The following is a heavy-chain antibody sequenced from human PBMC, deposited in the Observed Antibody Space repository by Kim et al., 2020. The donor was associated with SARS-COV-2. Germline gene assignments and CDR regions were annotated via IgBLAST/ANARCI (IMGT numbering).Heavy chain of an antibody. CDR1: GFTFSDHY. J-gene: IGHJ4*02. CDR2: TRNKANSYTT. D-gene: IGHD3-10*01. Sequence: GGSLRLSCAASGFTFSDHYMDWVRQAPGKGLEWVGRTRNKANSYTTEYAASVKGRFTISRDDSKNSLYLQMNSLKTEDTAVYYCARSVQTYYYGSGSYLYYFDYWGQGTLVTVSS. V-gene: IGHV3-72*01. CDR3: ARSVQTYYYGSGSYLYYFDY.